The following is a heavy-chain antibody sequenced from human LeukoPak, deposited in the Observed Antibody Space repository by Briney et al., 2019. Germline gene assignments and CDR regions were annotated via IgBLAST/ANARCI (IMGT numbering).Heavy chain of an antibody. CDR3: ARDSHGSGMDV. V-gene: IGHV4-30-2*01. D-gene: IGHD3-10*01. CDR1: GGSISSGGYS. CDR2: IYHSGST. Sequence: SSETLSLTCAVSGGSISSGGYSWSWIRQPPGKGLEWIGYIYHSGSTYYNPSLKSRVTISVDRSKNQFSLKLSSVTAADTAVYYCARDSHGSGMDVWGQGTTVTVSS. J-gene: IGHJ6*02.